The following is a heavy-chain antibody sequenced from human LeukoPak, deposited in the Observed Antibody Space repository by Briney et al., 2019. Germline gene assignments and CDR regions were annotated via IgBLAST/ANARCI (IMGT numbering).Heavy chain of an antibody. CDR2: IKQDGSEK. J-gene: IGHJ4*02. CDR1: GFTFSNYW. CDR3: ARDRVYYDSSGYYSLFDY. Sequence: GGSLRLSCAASGFTFSNYWMSWVRQAPGKGLEWVANIKQDGSEKKYVDSVKGRFTISRDNAKNSLYLQINSLRAEDTAVYYCARDRVYYDSSGYYSLFDYWGQGTLVTASS. V-gene: IGHV3-7*01. D-gene: IGHD3-22*01.